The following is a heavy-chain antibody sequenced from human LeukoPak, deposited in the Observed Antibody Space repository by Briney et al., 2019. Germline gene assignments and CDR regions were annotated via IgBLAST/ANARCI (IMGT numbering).Heavy chain of an antibody. D-gene: IGHD6-13*01. Sequence: GASVKVSCKASGYTFTGYYMHWVRQAPGQGLEWMGWINPNSGGTNYAQKFQGRVTMTTDTSTSTAYMELRSLRSDDTAVYYCARDGIAAAGSRVDYWGQGTLVTVSS. CDR2: INPNSGGT. V-gene: IGHV1-2*02. CDR3: ARDGIAAAGSRVDY. J-gene: IGHJ4*02. CDR1: GYTFTGYY.